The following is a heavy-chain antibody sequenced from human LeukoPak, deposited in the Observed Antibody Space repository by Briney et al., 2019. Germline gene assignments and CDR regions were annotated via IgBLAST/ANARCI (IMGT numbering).Heavy chain of an antibody. J-gene: IGHJ6*02. D-gene: IGHD3-10*01. CDR2: ISAYNGNT. V-gene: IGHV1-18*01. CDR1: GYTFTSYG. CDR3: ASGGRFGELLYYGMDV. Sequence: ASVKVSCKASGYTFTSYGISWVRQAPGQGLEWMGWISAYNGNTNYAQKLQGRVTMTTDTSTSTAYMELRSLRFDDTAVYYCASGGRFGELLYYGMDVWGQGTTVTVSS.